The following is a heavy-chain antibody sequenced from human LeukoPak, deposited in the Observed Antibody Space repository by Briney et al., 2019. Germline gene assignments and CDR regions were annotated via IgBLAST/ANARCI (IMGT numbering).Heavy chain of an antibody. J-gene: IGHJ6*02. D-gene: IGHD5-18*01. V-gene: IGHV3-30-3*01. CDR3: ARDRDSYGSNGMDV. CDR2: ISYDGSNK. Sequence: GGSLRLSCAASGFTLSSYAMHWVRQAPGKGLEWVAVISYDGSNKYYADSVKGRFTISRDNSKNTLYLQMNSLRAEDTAVYYCARDRDSYGSNGMDVWGQGTTVTVSS. CDR1: GFTLSSYA.